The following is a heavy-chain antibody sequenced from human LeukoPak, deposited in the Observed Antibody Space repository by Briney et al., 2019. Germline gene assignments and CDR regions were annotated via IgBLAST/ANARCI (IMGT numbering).Heavy chain of an antibody. D-gene: IGHD3-10*01. J-gene: IGHJ4*02. CDR2: ISGSGGST. Sequence: GGTLGLSCAASGFTFSSYGMSWVRQAPGKGLEWVSAISGSGGSTYYADSVKGRFTISRDNSKNTLYLQMNSLRAEDTAVYYCAKVSQLLWFGELLLFDYWGQGTLVTVSS. V-gene: IGHV3-23*01. CDR1: GFTFSSYG. CDR3: AKVSQLLWFGELLLFDY.